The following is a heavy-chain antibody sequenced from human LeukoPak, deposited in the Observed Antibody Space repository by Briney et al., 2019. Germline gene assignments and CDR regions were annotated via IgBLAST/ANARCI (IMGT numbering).Heavy chain of an antibody. J-gene: IGHJ5*02. CDR2: ISGSAVKM. Sequence: QPGGSLRLSCAASGFTFSTYAMSWVRQAPGKGLEWVSAISGSAVKMYYADSVKGQFTISRDNSKNTLYLQMNSLRAEDTAVYYCAKEPTSAGWFDPWGQGTLVTVSS. D-gene: IGHD6-19*01. CDR1: GFTFSTYA. CDR3: AKEPTSAGWFDP. V-gene: IGHV3-23*01.